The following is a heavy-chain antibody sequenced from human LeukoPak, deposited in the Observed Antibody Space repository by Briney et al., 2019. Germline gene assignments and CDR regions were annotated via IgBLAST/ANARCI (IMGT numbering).Heavy chain of an antibody. CDR2: IGSDNKP. Sequence: GGSLRLSCVASGFTFSAYAMTWVRQAAGKGLEWVSSIGSDNKPHYSESVKGRFAISRDNSKSMLFLQLNSLRADDTALYYCARELHYYVAMDVWGQGTTVTVSS. D-gene: IGHD3-10*02. V-gene: IGHV3-23*01. CDR3: ARELHYYVAMDV. CDR1: GFTFSAYA. J-gene: IGHJ6*02.